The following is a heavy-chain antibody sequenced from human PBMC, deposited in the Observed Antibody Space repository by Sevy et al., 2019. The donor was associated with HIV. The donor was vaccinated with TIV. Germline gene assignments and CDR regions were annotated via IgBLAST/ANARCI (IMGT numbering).Heavy chain of an antibody. J-gene: IGHJ4*02. CDR2: INPNSGGT. V-gene: IGHV1-2*02. CDR1: GYTFTGYY. D-gene: IGHD6-19*01. Sequence: ASVKVSCKASGYTFTGYYMHWVRQAPGQGLEWMGWINPNSGGTNYAQKFQGRVTMTRDTSISTAYMELSRLRSDDTAVYYCARPPRWLGRTYFDYWGQGTLVTVSS. CDR3: ARPPRWLGRTYFDY.